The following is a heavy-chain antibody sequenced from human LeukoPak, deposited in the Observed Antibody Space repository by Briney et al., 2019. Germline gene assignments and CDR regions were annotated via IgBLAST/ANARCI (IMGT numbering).Heavy chain of an antibody. CDR3: ARVVVLTKGYFDY. CDR1: GGSISSSSYY. V-gene: IGHV4-39*07. CDR2: IYYSGST. Sequence: PSETLSLTCTVSGGSISSSSYYWGWIRQPPGKGLEWIGSIYYSGSTYYNPSLKSRVTISVGTSKNQFSLKLSSVTAADTAVYYCARVVVLTKGYFDYWGQGTLVTVSS. J-gene: IGHJ4*02. D-gene: IGHD3-22*01.